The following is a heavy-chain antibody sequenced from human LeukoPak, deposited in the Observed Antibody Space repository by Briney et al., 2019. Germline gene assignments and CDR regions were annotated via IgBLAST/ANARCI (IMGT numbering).Heavy chain of an antibody. CDR3: ARPSSSPTNFDY. Sequence: ASVKVSCKASGYTFTSYGISWVRQAPGQGLEGMGWISAYNGNTNYAQKLQGRVTMTTDTSTSTAYMELRSLRSDDTAVYYCARPSSSPTNFDYWGQGTLVTVSS. CDR2: ISAYNGNT. J-gene: IGHJ4*02. D-gene: IGHD6-13*01. CDR1: GYTFTSYG. V-gene: IGHV1-18*01.